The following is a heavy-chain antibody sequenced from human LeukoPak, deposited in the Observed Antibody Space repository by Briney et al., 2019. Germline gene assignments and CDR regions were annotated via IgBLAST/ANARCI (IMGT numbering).Heavy chain of an antibody. J-gene: IGHJ4*02. CDR3: VRSAFHAGSGNYYDY. Sequence: GGSLRLSCVASGFTFSDYAMNWVRQAPGKGLEWVSTFKTNYNQVYYAESVRGRFTISTDNSKNTAYLQMNSLRVEDTAVYYCVRSAFHAGSGNYYDYWGQGTLVTVSS. CDR1: GFTFSDYA. CDR2: FKTNYNQV. D-gene: IGHD3-22*01. V-gene: IGHV3-23*05.